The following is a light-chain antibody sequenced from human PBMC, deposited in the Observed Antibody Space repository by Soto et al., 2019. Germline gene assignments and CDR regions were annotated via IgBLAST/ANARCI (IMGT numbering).Light chain of an antibody. V-gene: IGKV3-20*01. CDR1: QSDSSSY. Sequence: IVLTHSPGILSLSPWEIATLSCRASQSDSSSYLDWYQQKPGQAPRLLIYDTSSRATGMPDRFSGSGSGTDFTRTITRLEPEDFAVFYCQQYGTSEIIFGQGTRLEIK. J-gene: IGKJ5*01. CDR3: QQYGTSEII. CDR2: DTS.